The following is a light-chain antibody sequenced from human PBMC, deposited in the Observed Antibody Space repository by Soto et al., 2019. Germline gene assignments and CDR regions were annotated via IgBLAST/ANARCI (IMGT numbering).Light chain of an antibody. V-gene: IGKV1-5*03. CDR2: KAS. J-gene: IGKJ2*01. CDR1: QSINNW. Sequence: DIQMTQSPSTLSASVGDRVTITCRASQSINNWLAWFQEKPGKAPKLLIYKASSLESGVPSRFSGSGSGTEFTLTISSLQPDDSATYYCQQYNSYLYAFGQGTKLEIK. CDR3: QQYNSYLYA.